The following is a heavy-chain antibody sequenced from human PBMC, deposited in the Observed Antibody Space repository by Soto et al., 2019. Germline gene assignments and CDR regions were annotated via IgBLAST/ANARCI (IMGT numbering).Heavy chain of an antibody. CDR1: GGSISSSSYY. V-gene: IGHV4-39*05. CDR3: VRYCSGGSCYSDGTWFDP. J-gene: IGHJ5*02. D-gene: IGHD2-15*01. CDR2: IYYSGST. Sequence: QLQLQESGPGLVKPSETPSLTCTVSGGSISSSSYYWGWIRQPPGKGLEWIGSIYYSGSTYYNPSLKSRVTISVDTSKNQFSLKLSSVTAADTAVYYCVRYCSGGSCYSDGTWFDPWGQGTLVTVSS.